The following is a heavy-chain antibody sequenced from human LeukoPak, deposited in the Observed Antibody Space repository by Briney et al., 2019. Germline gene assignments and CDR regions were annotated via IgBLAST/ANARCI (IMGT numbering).Heavy chain of an antibody. D-gene: IGHD3-22*01. J-gene: IGHJ4*02. Sequence: PGGSLRPSCAASGFTFSSYSMNWVRQAPGKGLEWVSYISSSSSTIYHADSVKGRFTISRDDAKNSLDLQMNSLRDEDTAVYYCAREGDSSGPSVGLDYWGQGTLVTVSS. CDR1: GFTFSSYS. V-gene: IGHV3-48*02. CDR2: ISSSSSTI. CDR3: AREGDSSGPSVGLDY.